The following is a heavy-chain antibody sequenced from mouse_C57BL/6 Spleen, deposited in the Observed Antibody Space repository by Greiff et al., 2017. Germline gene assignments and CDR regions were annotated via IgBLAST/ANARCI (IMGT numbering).Heavy chain of an antibody. CDR1: GYTFTSYW. V-gene: IGHV1-64*01. D-gene: IGHD1-1*01. CDR2: IHPNSGST. J-gene: IGHJ4*01. CDR3: ASPGSSSYYAMDY. Sequence: QVHVKQPGAELVKPGASVKLSCKASGYTFTSYWMHWVKQRPGQGLEWIGMIHPNSGSTNYNEKFKSKATLTVDKSSSTAYMQLSSLTSEDSAVYYCASPGSSSYYAMDYWGQGTSVTVSS.